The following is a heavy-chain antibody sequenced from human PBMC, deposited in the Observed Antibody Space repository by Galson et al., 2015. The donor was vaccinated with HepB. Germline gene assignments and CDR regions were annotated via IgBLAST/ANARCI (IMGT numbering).Heavy chain of an antibody. D-gene: IGHD3-10*01. CDR1: GFSFRRFG. Sequence: SLRLSCAASGFSFRRFGMHWVRQAPGKGLEWVAVIWYDGGIKYYRDSVRGRFTISRDNTKNTLYLQMNSLRVEDAAVYYCARLSIAGGFESWGQGTLVTVSS. J-gene: IGHJ4*02. CDR2: IWYDGGIK. CDR3: ARLSIAGGFES. V-gene: IGHV3-33*08.